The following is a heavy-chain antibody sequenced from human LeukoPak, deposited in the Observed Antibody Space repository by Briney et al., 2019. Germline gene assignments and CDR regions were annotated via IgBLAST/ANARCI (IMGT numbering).Heavy chain of an antibody. J-gene: IGHJ4*02. Sequence: GGSLRLSCAASGFTFSSYAMHWVRQAPGKGLEWVGFIRSKAYGGTTEYAASVKGRFTISRDDSKSIAYLQMNSLKTEDTAVYYCTRAGDYSSDFDYWGQGTLVTVSS. V-gene: IGHV3-49*04. D-gene: IGHD4-11*01. CDR2: IRSKAYGGTT. CDR3: TRAGDYSSDFDY. CDR1: GFTFSSYA.